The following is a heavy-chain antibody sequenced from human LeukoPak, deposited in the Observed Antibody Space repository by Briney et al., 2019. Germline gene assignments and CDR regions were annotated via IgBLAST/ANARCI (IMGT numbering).Heavy chain of an antibody. CDR3: TRPVYGDYGYYYYGMDV. V-gene: IGHV3-73*01. CDR1: GFTFSGSS. Sequence: GGSLRPACAASGFTFSGSSMHWVRQASGKGLGWVGRIISKANSYATAYAASVKGRFTISRDDSKNTAYLQMNSLKAEDTAVYYCTRPVYGDYGYYYYGMDVWGKGTTVTVSS. D-gene: IGHD4-17*01. CDR2: IISKANSYAT. J-gene: IGHJ6*04.